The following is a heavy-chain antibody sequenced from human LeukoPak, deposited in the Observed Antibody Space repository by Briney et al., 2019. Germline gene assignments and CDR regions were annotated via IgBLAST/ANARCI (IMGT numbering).Heavy chain of an antibody. CDR1: GGSISSYY. Sequence: PSETLSLTCTVSGGSISSYYWSWIRQPPGKGLEWIGYIYYSGSTYYNPSLKSRVTISVDTSKNQFSLKLSSVTAADTAVYYCARGGAGNFWSGPTFDYWGQGTLVTVSS. J-gene: IGHJ4*02. D-gene: IGHD3-3*01. CDR3: ARGGAGNFWSGPTFDY. V-gene: IGHV4-59*12. CDR2: IYYSGST.